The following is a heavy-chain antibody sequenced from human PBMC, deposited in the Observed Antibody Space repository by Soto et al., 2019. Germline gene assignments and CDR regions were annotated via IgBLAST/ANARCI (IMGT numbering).Heavy chain of an antibody. Sequence: ASVKVSCKASGYTFTSYYMHWVRQAPGQGLEWMGIINPSGGSTSYAQKFQGRVTMTRDTSTSTVYMELSSLRSEDTAVYYCSSDYGSGWYRFDCWGQGTLVTVSS. J-gene: IGHJ4*02. CDR1: GYTFTSYY. V-gene: IGHV1-46*01. D-gene: IGHD6-19*01. CDR3: SSDYGSGWYRFDC. CDR2: INPSGGST.